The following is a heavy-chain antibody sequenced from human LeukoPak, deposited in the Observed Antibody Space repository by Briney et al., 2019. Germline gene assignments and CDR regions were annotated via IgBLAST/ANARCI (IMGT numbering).Heavy chain of an antibody. V-gene: IGHV4-34*01. CDR1: GGSFSGYY. D-gene: IGHD3-3*01. J-gene: IGHJ5*02. Sequence: SETLSLTCAVYGGSFSGYYWSWIRQLPGKGLEWIGEINHSGSTNYNPSLKSRVTISVDASKSQFSLRLTSVTAADAAVYYCARDSGGSGYLWFDPWGQGTLVTVSS. CDR3: ARDSGGSGYLWFDP. CDR2: INHSGST.